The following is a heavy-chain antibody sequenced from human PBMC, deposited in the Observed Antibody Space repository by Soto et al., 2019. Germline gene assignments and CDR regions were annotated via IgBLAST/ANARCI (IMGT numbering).Heavy chain of an antibody. D-gene: IGHD3-10*01. V-gene: IGHV3-33*01. J-gene: IGHJ4*02. CDR1: GFTFSSYG. CDR2: IWYDGSNK. Sequence: GGSLRLSCAASGFTFSSYGMHWVRQAPGKGLEWVAVIWYDGSNKYYADSVKGRSTISRDNSKNTLYLQMNSLRAEDTAVYYCARDFGVWFGESPFDYWGQGTLVTVSS. CDR3: ARDFGVWFGESPFDY.